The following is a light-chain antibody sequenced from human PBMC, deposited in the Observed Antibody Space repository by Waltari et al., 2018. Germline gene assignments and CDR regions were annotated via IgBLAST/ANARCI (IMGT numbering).Light chain of an antibody. CDR1: QSVDSK. CDR2: ASS. V-gene: IGKV3-15*01. Sequence: EIVMTQSPAALSVSPGERVTLSCRASQSVDSKLAWYQQKPGQAPRLLIYASSTRATGITASTSGGGSGTEFTLTNSNLPSEDFAVYYCQQYHHWRPPFGGRTTVEIK. J-gene: IGKJ4*01. CDR3: QQYHHWRPP.